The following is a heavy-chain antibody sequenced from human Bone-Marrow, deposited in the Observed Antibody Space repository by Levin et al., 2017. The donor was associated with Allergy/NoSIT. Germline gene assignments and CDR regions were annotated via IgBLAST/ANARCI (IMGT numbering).Heavy chain of an antibody. D-gene: IGHD1-26*01. J-gene: IGHJ5*01. CDR2: ITSDATDI. CDR1: GFNFRVYT. CDR3: ARDRGATCRCLT. Sequence: GGSLRLSCVTSGFNFRVYTMTWVRQVPGKGLQWVSSITSDATDIHVADSVKGRFTISREDSQTSVFLQMNNLKVEDTAVYYCARDRGATCRCLTWGQGTVVTVSS. V-gene: IGHV3-21*01.